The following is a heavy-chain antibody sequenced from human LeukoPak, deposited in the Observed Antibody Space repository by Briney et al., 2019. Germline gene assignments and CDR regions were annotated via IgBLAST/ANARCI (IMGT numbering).Heavy chain of an antibody. CDR2: ITSSSSYI. CDR3: ARSYSSSRGTFDY. CDR1: GFTFSSYA. Sequence: GGSLRLSCAASGFTFSSYAMNWVRQAPGKGLEWVSSITSSSSYIYYADSVKGRFTISRDNAKNSLYLQMNSLRAEDTAVYYCARSYSSSRGTFDYWGQGTLVTVSS. J-gene: IGHJ4*02. V-gene: IGHV3-21*01. D-gene: IGHD6-6*01.